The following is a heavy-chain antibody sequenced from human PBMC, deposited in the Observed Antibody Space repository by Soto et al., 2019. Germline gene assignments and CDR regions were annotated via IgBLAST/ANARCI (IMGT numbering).Heavy chain of an antibody. D-gene: IGHD1-7*01. CDR1: GFTFSSYW. J-gene: IGHJ3*02. CDR2: IYTDGSST. Sequence: EVPLVESGGGLVQPGGSLRLSCAASGFTFSSYWMHWVRQAPGKGLVWVSRIYTDGSSTNYADSVQGRFTISRDNAKNTLYRQMNSLRAEDTAVYYCARLSGTWRAFDIWGQGTMVTVSS. V-gene: IGHV3-74*01. CDR3: ARLSGTWRAFDI.